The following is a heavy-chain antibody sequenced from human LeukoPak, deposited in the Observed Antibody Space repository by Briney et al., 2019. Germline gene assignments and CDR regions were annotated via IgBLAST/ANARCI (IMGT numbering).Heavy chain of an antibody. D-gene: IGHD3-9*01. V-gene: IGHV5-51*01. CDR3: ARSYYDILTGYPSDAFDI. CDR2: IYPGDSDT. Sequence: GESLKISCKGSGYSFTSYWIGWVRLMPGKGLEWMGIIYPGDSDTRYSPSFQGQVTISADKSISTAYLQWSSLKASDTAMYYCARSYYDILTGYPSDAFDIWGQGTMVTVSS. J-gene: IGHJ3*02. CDR1: GYSFTSYW.